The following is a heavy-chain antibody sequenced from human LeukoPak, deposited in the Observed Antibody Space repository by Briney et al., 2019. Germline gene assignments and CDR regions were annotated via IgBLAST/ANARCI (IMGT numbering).Heavy chain of an antibody. V-gene: IGHV3-48*02. J-gene: IGHJ4*02. CDR3: APRGLYYYGSGSLGY. Sequence: GGSLRLSCAASGFTFSSYSMNWVRQAPGEGLEWVSYISSSSSTIYYADSVKGRFTISRDNAKNSLYLQMNSLRDEDTAVYYCAPRGLYYYGSGSLGYWGQGTLVTVSS. D-gene: IGHD3-10*01. CDR2: ISSSSSTI. CDR1: GFTFSSYS.